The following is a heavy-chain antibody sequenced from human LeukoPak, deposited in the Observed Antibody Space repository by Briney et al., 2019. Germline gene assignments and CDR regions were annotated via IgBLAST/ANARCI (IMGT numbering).Heavy chain of an antibody. Sequence: ASVKVSCKASGYTFTGYYMHWVRQAPGQGLEWMGWINPNSGGTNYAQKFQGRVTMTRDTSISTAYMELSSLRSEDTAVYYCATTPPLDSSGYLGFWGQGTLVTVSS. D-gene: IGHD3-22*01. CDR1: GYTFTGYY. J-gene: IGHJ4*02. CDR3: ATTPPLDSSGYLGF. V-gene: IGHV1-2*02. CDR2: INPNSGGT.